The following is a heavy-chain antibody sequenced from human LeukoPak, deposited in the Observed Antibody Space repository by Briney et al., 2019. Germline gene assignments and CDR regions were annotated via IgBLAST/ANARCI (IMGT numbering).Heavy chain of an antibody. Sequence: PSETLSLTCTVSGGSISSYYWSWIRQPPGKGLEWIGYIYYSGSTNYNPSLKSRVTISVDTSKNQFSLKLSSVTAADTAVYYCARSTRDFDYWGQGTLVTVSS. D-gene: IGHD4-11*01. CDR2: IYYSGST. CDR3: ARSTRDFDY. J-gene: IGHJ4*02. CDR1: GGSISSYY. V-gene: IGHV4-59*08.